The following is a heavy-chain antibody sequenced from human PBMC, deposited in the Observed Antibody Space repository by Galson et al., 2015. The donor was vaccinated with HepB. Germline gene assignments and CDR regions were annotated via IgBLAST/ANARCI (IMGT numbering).Heavy chain of an antibody. D-gene: IGHD6-19*01. V-gene: IGHV4-59*08. CDR3: ARQGGQWLGSWENWFDP. CDR1: GGSISSYY. CDR2: IYYSGST. J-gene: IGHJ5*02. Sequence: QVQLQESGPGLVKPSETLSLTCTVSGGSISSYYWSWIRQPPGKGLEWIGYIYYSGSTNYNPSLKSRVTISVDTSKNQFSLKLSSVTAADTAVYYCARQGGQWLGSWENWFDPWGQGTLVTVSS.